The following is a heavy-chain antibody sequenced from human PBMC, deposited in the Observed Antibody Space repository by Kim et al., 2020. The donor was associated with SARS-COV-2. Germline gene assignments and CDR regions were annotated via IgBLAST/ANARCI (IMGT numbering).Heavy chain of an antibody. CDR2: IIPILGIA. D-gene: IGHD3-22*01. J-gene: IGHJ4*02. CDR3: ARYDSSGYYDY. V-gene: IGHV1-69*04. Sequence: SVKVSCKASGGTFSSYAISWVRQPPGQGLERMGRIIPILGIANYAQKFQGRVTITADKSTSTAYMELSSLRSEDTAVYYCARYDSSGYYDYWGQGTLVT. CDR1: GGTFSSYA.